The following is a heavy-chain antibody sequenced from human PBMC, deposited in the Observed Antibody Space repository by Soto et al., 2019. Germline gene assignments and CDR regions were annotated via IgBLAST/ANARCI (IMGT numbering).Heavy chain of an antibody. D-gene: IGHD4-17*01. J-gene: IGHJ2*01. CDR2: IIPALGTA. Sequence: QDQLVQSGAEVKKPGSSVKVSCKASGGTFSSHTFSWARQAPGQGLEWMGRIIPALGTATYAQKFQGRVTMTADESATTVYMDLNSLRSEDTAVYYCARPDFGDYWYFDLWGRGTLVTVSS. CDR3: ARPDFGDYWYFDL. V-gene: IGHV1-69*08. CDR1: GGTFSSHT.